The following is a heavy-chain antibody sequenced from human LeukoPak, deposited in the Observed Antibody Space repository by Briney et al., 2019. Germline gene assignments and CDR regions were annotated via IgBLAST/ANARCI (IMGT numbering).Heavy chain of an antibody. CDR2: ISAYNGDR. CDR3: ARDRLYSYGHYGMDV. J-gene: IGHJ6*02. Sequence: ASVNLSCNASGGTFSSYAISWVRHAPGPGLERMGWISAYNGDRDYAQKLQGRVTMTTDTSTSTAYKELRSLTSDDKAVYYCARDRLYSYGHYGMDVWGQGTTVTVSS. D-gene: IGHD5-18*01. CDR1: GGTFSSYA. V-gene: IGHV1-18*01.